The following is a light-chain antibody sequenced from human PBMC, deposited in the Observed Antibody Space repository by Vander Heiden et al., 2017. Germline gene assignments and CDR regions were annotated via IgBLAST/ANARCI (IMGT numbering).Light chain of an antibody. Sequence: EIVLTQSPATLSLSPGERATLSCRASQGVNIFLAWYQQKPGQAPRLLISNASNRATGILARFSGSGSGTDFTLTISSLDPEDFAVYYCQQRSNWPITFGQGTRLEIK. J-gene: IGKJ5*01. CDR3: QQRSNWPIT. CDR2: NAS. V-gene: IGKV3-11*01. CDR1: QGVNIF.